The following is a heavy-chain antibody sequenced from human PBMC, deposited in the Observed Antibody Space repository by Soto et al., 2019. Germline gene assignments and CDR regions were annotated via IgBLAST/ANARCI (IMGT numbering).Heavy chain of an antibody. D-gene: IGHD6-13*01. CDR2: ISSSSSYI. J-gene: IGHJ5*02. CDR3: ARDSGYSSSWYLLPYWFDP. Sequence: PGGSLRLSCAASGFTFSSYSMNWVRQAPGKGLEWVSSISSSSSYIYYADSVKGRFTISRDNAKNSLYLQMNSLRAEDTAVYYCARDSGYSSSWYLLPYWFDPWGQGTLVTVSS. CDR1: GFTFSSYS. V-gene: IGHV3-21*01.